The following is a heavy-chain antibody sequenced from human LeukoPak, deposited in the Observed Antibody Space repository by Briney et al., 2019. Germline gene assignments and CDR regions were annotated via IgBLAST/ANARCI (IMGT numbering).Heavy chain of an antibody. J-gene: IGHJ4*02. CDR2: ISGSGGST. Sequence: GGSLRLSCAASGFTFSSYAMSWVRQAPGKGLEWVSAISGSGGSTYYADSVKGRFTISRDNPKNTLYLQMNSLRAEDTAVYYCAKRGFMAAAGTGFDYWGQGTLVTVSS. V-gene: IGHV3-23*01. D-gene: IGHD6-13*01. CDR3: AKRGFMAAAGTGFDY. CDR1: GFTFSSYA.